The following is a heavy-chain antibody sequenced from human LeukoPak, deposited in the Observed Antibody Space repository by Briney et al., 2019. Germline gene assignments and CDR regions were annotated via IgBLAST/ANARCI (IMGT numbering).Heavy chain of an antibody. CDR3: ARGGSYSDFDS. CDR2: INHIGSS. J-gene: IGHJ4*02. Sequence: SETLSLTCAVYNGSFSGYYWSWSRQPPGKVLEWIGEINHIGSSNYNPSLKSRVTISADTSKNQFSLKLSSVTAADTAVYYCARGGSYSDFDSWGQGTLVTVSS. CDR1: NGSFSGYY. V-gene: IGHV4-34*01. D-gene: IGHD1-26*01.